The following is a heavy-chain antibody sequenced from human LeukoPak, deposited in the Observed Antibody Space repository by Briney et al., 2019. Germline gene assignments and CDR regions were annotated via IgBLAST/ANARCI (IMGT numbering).Heavy chain of an antibody. V-gene: IGHV1-2*02. CDR3: ARGRQLHLGELFPFAEFFQP. CDR1: GYTFTGYY. J-gene: IGHJ1*01. D-gene: IGHD3-16*01. Sequence: ASVKVSCKASGYTFTGYYMHWVRQAPGQGLEWMGWINPNSGDTKYAQKFQGRVTMTRDTSISTAYMELRSLSSDDTAVYYCARGRQLHLGELFPFAEFFQPWGQGTLVTVFS. CDR2: INPNSGDT.